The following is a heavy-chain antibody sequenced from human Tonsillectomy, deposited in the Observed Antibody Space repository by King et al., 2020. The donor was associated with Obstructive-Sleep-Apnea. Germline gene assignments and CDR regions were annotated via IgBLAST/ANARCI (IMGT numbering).Heavy chain of an antibody. V-gene: IGHV3-9*01. CDR1: GFTFDDYA. CDR2: INWNSGSI. D-gene: IGHD6-19*01. Sequence: EVQLVESGGGLVQPGRSLRLSCAASGFTFDDYAMHWVRQAPGKGLEWVSGINWNSGSIGYADSVKGRFTISRDNAKNSLYLQMNSLSAEDTALFYCAKDRDSSGWIFDYWSQGTLVTVSS. J-gene: IGHJ4*02. CDR3: AKDRDSSGWIFDY.